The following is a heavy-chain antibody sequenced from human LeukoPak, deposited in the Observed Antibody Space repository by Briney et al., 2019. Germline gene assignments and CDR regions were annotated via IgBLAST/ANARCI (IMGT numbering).Heavy chain of an antibody. Sequence: ASVKVSCKASGYTFTSYAMNWVRQAPGQGLEWMGWIDTNTGNPTYAQGFTGRFVFSLDTSVSTAYLQISSLKAEDTAVYYCARARRSSAYNWFDPWGQGTLVTVSS. CDR2: IDTNTGNP. CDR3: ARARRSSAYNWFDP. D-gene: IGHD6-6*01. J-gene: IGHJ5*02. CDR1: GYTFTSYA. V-gene: IGHV7-4-1*02.